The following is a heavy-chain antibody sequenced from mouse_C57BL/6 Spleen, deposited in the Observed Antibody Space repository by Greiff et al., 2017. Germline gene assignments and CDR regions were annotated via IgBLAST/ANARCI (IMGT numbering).Heavy chain of an antibody. CDR2: ISSGSSTI. CDR3: ARSGSSYEWFAY. CDR1: GFTFSDYG. V-gene: IGHV5-17*01. D-gene: IGHD1-1*01. Sequence: EVMLVESGGGLVKPGGSLKLSCAASGFTFSDYGMHWVRQAPEKGLEWVAYISSGSSTIYYAETVKGRFTISRDNAKNTLFLQMTSLRSEDTAMYYCARSGSSYEWFAYWGQGTLVTVSA. J-gene: IGHJ3*01.